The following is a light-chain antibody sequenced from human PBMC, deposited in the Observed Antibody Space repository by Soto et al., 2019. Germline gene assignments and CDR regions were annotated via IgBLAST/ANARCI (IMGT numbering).Light chain of an antibody. CDR2: GAS. V-gene: IGKV3-15*01. CDR3: QQSNNWSYT. CDR1: QSVSHN. Sequence: EILMTQSPATLSVSPGERATLSCRASQSVSHNLAWYQQKPGQAPRLLFYGASTRATCIPARFIGSGSGTDFTLTISSRQSEDFAVYYCQQSNNWSYTFGQGTKLEIK. J-gene: IGKJ2*01.